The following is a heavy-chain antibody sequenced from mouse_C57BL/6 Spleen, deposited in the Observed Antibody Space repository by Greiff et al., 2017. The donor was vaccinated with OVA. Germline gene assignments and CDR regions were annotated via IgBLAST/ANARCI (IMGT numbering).Heavy chain of an antibody. CDR3: ARDYVYNGDAIDY. CDR2: ISSGSSTI. CDR1: GFTFRDYG. J-gene: IGHJ4*01. V-gene: IGHV5-17*01. D-gene: IGHD2-2*01. Sequence: EVKLMESGGGLVKPGGSLKLSCAASGFTFRDYGMHWVRQAPEKGLEWVAYISSGSSTIYYADTVKGRFTISIDNAKNTVFLQMTSLRSEDTAMYYCARDYVYNGDAIDYWGQGTTVTVSS.